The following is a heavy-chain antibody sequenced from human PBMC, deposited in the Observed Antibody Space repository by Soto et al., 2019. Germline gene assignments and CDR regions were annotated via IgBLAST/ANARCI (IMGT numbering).Heavy chain of an antibody. D-gene: IGHD1-26*01. CDR2: IYYSGST. CDR1: GGSISSSSYY. CDR3: AGWDPGDY. Sequence: ETLSLTCTVSGGSISSSSYYWGWIRQPPGKGLEWIGSIYYSGSTYYNPSLKSRVTISVDTSNNQFSLKLSSVTAADTALYYCAGWDPGDYCGQVTLVTVSS. V-gene: IGHV4-39*01. J-gene: IGHJ4*02.